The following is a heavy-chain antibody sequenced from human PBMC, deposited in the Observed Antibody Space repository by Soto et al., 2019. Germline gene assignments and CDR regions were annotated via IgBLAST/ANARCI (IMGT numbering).Heavy chain of an antibody. D-gene: IGHD3-3*01. Sequence: LRLSCAASGFTFSNYGMHWVRQAPCKGLEWVAFISDDGSNKYYADSMKGRFTTSRDNSKSTLYLQMNSLRVEDTAVYYCTKRRNVLRFLEWSSGMEVWGQGTTVTVSS. V-gene: IGHV3-30*18. CDR1: GFTFSNYG. J-gene: IGHJ6*02. CDR2: ISDDGSNK. CDR3: TKRRNVLRFLEWSSGMEV.